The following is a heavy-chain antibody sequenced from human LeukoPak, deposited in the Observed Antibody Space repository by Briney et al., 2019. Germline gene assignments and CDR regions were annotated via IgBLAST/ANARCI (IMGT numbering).Heavy chain of an antibody. V-gene: IGHV3-30-3*01. CDR3: ARPYSGFFAAFDV. D-gene: IGHD3-10*01. CDR1: GFSFTTYA. CDR2: ISYDGSDK. J-gene: IGHJ3*01. Sequence: GRSLRLSCVASGFSFTTYAMHWVRQSPGKGLEWVAVISYDGSDKHYADSVKGRFTISRDNSKNTLYLQMNSLGAEDTAVYYCARPYSGFFAAFDVWGQGTMVTVSS.